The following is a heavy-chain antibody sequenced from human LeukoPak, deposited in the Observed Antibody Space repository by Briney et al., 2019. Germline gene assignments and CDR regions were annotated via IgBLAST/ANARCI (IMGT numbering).Heavy chain of an antibody. D-gene: IGHD4-11*01. CDR2: IWYDGSNK. V-gene: IGHV3-33*01. CDR1: GFTFSSYG. CDR3: ATDSHDYSNYGFDY. Sequence: PGRSLRLACAASGFTFSSYGMHWVRQAPGKGLEWMAVIWYDGSNKYYADSVKGRFTISRDNSKNTLYLQMNSLRAEDTAVYYCATDSHDYSNYGFDYWGQGTLVTVSS. J-gene: IGHJ4*02.